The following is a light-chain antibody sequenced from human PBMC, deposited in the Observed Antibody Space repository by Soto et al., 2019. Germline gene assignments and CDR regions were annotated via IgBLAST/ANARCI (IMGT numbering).Light chain of an antibody. CDR1: QSISSY. CDR2: AAS. V-gene: IGKV1-39*01. J-gene: IGKJ1*01. CDR3: QQSYINPQT. Sequence: DIQMTQSPSSLSASVGDRVTITCRASQSISSYLNWYQQKPGKAPKLLIYAASSLQSGVPSRFSSSGSGTDFTLTISSLQPEDFATYYCQQSYINPQTFGQGTKVDIK.